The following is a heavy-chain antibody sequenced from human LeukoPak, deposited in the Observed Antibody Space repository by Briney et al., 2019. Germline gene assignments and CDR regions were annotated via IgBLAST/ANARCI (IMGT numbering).Heavy chain of an antibody. CDR2: ISGAAITT. Sequence: GGSLSLSCAASGFTFTSYAMSWVRRAPGKGLEWVSGISGAAITTYYADSVKGRFTISRDNSKNTLDLQMNSLRAEDTAVYYCARGGQSNDGFDFWGQGTLDTVSS. V-gene: IGHV3-23*01. J-gene: IGHJ4*02. CDR3: ARGGQSNDGFDF. CDR1: GFTFTSYA. D-gene: IGHD2-8*01.